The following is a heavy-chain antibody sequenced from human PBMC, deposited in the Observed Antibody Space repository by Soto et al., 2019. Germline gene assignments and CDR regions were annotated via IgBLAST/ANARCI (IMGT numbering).Heavy chain of an antibody. CDR3: ATLRRVDCYDYCGYWAFHFDH. Sequence: VASVKVSCKASGYSFTSYYLHWVRQAPGQGPEWMGLINPSGGSTTYSQKFQGRVTMTRDTSTTTVYMELSALRSEDTAFYYCATLRRVDCYDYCGYWAFHFDHWGQGSLVTVSS. D-gene: IGHD3-16*01. V-gene: IGHV1-46*01. CDR2: INPSGGST. J-gene: IGHJ4*02. CDR1: GYSFTSYY.